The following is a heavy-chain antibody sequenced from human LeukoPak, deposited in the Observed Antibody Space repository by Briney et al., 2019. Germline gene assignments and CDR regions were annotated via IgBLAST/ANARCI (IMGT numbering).Heavy chain of an antibody. V-gene: IGHV3-15*01. J-gene: IGHJ3*02. CDR2: IKSKTDGGTT. CDR1: GFTFSNAW. D-gene: IGHD3-3*01. CDR3: TTAPATYYDFWSGYPLSDI. Sequence: GGSLRLSCAASGFTFSNAWMSWVRQAPGKGLEWVGRIKSKTDGGTTDYAAPVKGRFTISRDDSKNTLYLQMNSLKTEDTAVYYCTTAPATYYDFWSGYPLSDIWGQGTMVTVSS.